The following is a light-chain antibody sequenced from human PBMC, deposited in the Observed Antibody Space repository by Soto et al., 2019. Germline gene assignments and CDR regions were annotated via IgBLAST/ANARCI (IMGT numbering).Light chain of an antibody. Sequence: QSVLTQPPSVSGAPGQRVTISCTGSSSNIGAGYDVHWYQHLPGTAPKLLIYANSHRPSGVPDRFSASKSGTSASLAITGLQAEDEADYYCQSYDSGLSGYVFGTGTKVTVL. J-gene: IGLJ1*01. V-gene: IGLV1-40*01. CDR3: QSYDSGLSGYV. CDR2: ANS. CDR1: SSNIGAGYD.